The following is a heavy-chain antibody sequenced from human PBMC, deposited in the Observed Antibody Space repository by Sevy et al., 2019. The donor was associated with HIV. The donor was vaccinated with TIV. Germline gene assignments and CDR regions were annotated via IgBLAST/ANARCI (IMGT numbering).Heavy chain of an antibody. CDR3: ARVRYTFGFPVFLDY. J-gene: IGHJ4*02. V-gene: IGHV4-59*01. CDR1: GGSISSYY. D-gene: IGHD5-18*01. CDR2: SGST. Sequence: SETLSLTCSVSGGSISSYYWGWIRQPPGKGLEWIEYSGSTNYKSSLKSRVTISVDTSKNQFSLKLSSVTAADTAVYYCARVRYTFGFPVFLDYWGQGTLVTVSS.